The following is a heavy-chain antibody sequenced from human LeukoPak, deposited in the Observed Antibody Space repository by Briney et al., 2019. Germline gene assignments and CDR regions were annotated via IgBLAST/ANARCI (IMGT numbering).Heavy chain of an antibody. CDR3: AKDLRGGSYGYDY. CDR2: IRSKAYGGTT. J-gene: IGHJ4*02. Sequence: GGSLRLSCTASGFTFGDYAMSWVRQAPGKGLEWVGFIRSKAYGGTTEYAASVKGRFTISRDDSKSIAYLQMNSLRAEDTAVYYCAKDLRGGSYGYDYWGQGTLVTVSS. CDR1: GFTFGDYA. D-gene: IGHD5-18*01. V-gene: IGHV3-49*04.